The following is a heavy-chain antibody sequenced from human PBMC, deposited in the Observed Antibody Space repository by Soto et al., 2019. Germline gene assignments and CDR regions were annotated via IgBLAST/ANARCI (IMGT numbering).Heavy chain of an antibody. D-gene: IGHD3-22*01. CDR1: GGSISSSSYY. J-gene: IGHJ4*02. Sequence: SETLSLTCTVSGGSISSSSYYWGWIRLPPGKGLEWIGSIYYSGSTYYNPSLTSRVTISVDTSKNQFSLKLSSVTAADTAVYFCARLGSMIVVARFDYWGQGTLVTVSS. V-gene: IGHV4-39*01. CDR3: ARLGSMIVVARFDY. CDR2: IYYSGST.